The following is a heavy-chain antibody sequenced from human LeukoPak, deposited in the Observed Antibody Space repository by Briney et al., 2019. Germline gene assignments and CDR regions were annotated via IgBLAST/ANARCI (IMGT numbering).Heavy chain of an antibody. CDR3: ARRIDIAAALVFDP. CDR1: GGSFSGYY. V-gene: IGHV4-34*01. Sequence: NPSETLSLTCAVYGGSFSGYYWSWIRQPPGKGLEWIGEINHSGSTNYNPSLKSRVTISVDTSKNQFSLKLSSVTAADTAVYYCARRIDIAAALVFDPWGQGTLVTVSS. CDR2: INHSGST. J-gene: IGHJ5*02. D-gene: IGHD6-25*01.